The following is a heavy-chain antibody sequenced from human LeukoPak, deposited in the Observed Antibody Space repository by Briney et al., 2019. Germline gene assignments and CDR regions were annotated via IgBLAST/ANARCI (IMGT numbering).Heavy chain of an antibody. CDR1: GYTFTGYY. CDR2: INPNSGGT. V-gene: IGHV1-2*02. CDR3: VPGNRITTPTETRGTYFDY. J-gene: IGHJ4*02. Sequence: ASVKVSCKASGYTFTGYYIHWVRQAPGQGLEWMGWINPNSGGTNYAQKFQGRVTMTRDTAISTAYMELSRLTSDDTAVYYCVPGNRITTPTETRGTYFDYWGQGTLVTVSS. D-gene: IGHD3-3*01.